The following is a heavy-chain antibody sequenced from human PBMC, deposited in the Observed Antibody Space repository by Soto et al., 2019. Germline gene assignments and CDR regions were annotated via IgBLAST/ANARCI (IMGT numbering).Heavy chain of an antibody. CDR3: TTDSYSTIIIVRFDY. Sequence: GGSLRLSCAAAGFTFSNAWINWVRQAPGKGLEWVGRIKSKTDGGTTDYAEPVKGRFAISRDDSNNMVYLQMNSLKIEDTAVYYCTTDSYSTIIIVRFDYWGHGTLVTVSS. D-gene: IGHD3-22*01. CDR1: GFTFSNAW. CDR2: IKSKTDGGTT. J-gene: IGHJ4*01. V-gene: IGHV3-15*07.